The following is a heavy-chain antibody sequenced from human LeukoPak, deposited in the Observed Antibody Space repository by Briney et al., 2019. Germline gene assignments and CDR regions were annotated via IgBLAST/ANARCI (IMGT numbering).Heavy chain of an antibody. J-gene: IGHJ4*02. CDR3: AVLGSGSIFDY. D-gene: IGHD3-22*01. CDR1: GGTFSSYA. Sequence: SVTVSCTASGGTFSSYAISWVRQAPGQGLEWMGGIIPIFGTANYAQKFQGRVTITADESTSTAYMELSSLRSEDTAVYYCAVLGSGSIFDYWGQGTLVTVSS. CDR2: IIPIFGTA. V-gene: IGHV1-69*13.